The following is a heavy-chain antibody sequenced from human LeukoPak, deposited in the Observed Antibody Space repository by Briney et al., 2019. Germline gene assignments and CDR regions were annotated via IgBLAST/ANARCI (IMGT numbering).Heavy chain of an antibody. J-gene: IGHJ4*02. CDR1: GGTFSSYA. CDR3: AKPTTYSGSYLYFDY. V-gene: IGHV3-23*01. D-gene: IGHD1-26*01. Sequence: SCKASGGTFSSYAMSWVRQAPGKGLEWVSAISGSGGSTYYADSVKGRFTISRDNSKNTLYLQMNSLRAEDTAVYYCAKPTTYSGSYLYFDYWGQGTLVTVSS. CDR2: ISGSGGST.